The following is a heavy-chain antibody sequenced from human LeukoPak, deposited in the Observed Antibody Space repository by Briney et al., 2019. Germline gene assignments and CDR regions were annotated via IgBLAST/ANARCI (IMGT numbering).Heavy chain of an antibody. CDR1: GFTFSSYW. J-gene: IGHJ4*02. V-gene: IGHV3-74*01. CDR3: AAPRYVTIFGVIAQFDY. CDR2: INSDGSST. D-gene: IGHD3-3*01. Sequence: GGSLRLSCAASGFTFSSYWMHWVRQAPGKGLVWVSRINSDGSSTNYADPVKGRFTISRDNAKNTLYLQMSSLRAEDTAVYYCAAPRYVTIFGVIAQFDYWGQGTLVTVSS.